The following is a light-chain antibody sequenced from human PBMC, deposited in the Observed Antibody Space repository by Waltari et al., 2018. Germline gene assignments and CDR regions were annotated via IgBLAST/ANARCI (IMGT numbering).Light chain of an antibody. CDR2: ELS. CDR3: SSYTSSSTPV. CDR1: SSDVGSYNR. V-gene: IGLV2-18*02. Sequence: QSALTQPPSVSGSPGQSVTISCTGTSSDVGSYNRVSWYQQPPRTAPKLMIYELSNRPDVVPDRFSESNSGNTAFLTIYGLQAEDEADYYCSSYTSSSTPVFGGGTKLTVL. J-gene: IGLJ2*01.